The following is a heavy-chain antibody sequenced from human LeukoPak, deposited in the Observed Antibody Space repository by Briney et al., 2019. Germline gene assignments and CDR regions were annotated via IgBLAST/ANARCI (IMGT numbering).Heavy chain of an antibody. D-gene: IGHD1-26*01. Sequence: GGSLRLSCTGSGFTFGTFSMNWVRQAPGKGPEWISYISSDSTTIQYADSVKGRFITTRDNTKNSLYLQLSNLRVEDTALYYCVRGTGTYYYWGQGALVSVSS. V-gene: IGHV3-48*04. CDR1: GFTFGTFS. J-gene: IGHJ4*02. CDR3: VRGTGTYYY. CDR2: ISSDSTTI.